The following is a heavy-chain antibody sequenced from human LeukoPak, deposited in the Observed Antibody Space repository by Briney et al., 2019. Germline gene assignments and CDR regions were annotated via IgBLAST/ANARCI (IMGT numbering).Heavy chain of an antibody. D-gene: IGHD3-9*01. CDR3: ATRNILIGSYYFDS. Sequence: GASLKISCKGSGNIFITSWIGWVRPVPGKGPEWMGMIWPQDSDTRYSPSFRGQVTISANKSITTAYLQWSSLKASDTAMYYCATRNILIGSYYFDSWGQGTPVTVSS. CDR2: IWPQDSDT. J-gene: IGHJ4*02. V-gene: IGHV5-51*01. CDR1: GNIFITSW.